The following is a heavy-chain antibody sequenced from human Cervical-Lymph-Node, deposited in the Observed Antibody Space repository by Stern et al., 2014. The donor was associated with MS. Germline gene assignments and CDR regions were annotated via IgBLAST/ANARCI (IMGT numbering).Heavy chain of an antibody. CDR2: IIPIFGTA. V-gene: IGHV1-69*01. CDR3: VFAAAVHPTSDY. CDR1: GGTFSSYD. J-gene: IGHJ4*02. Sequence: VQLVESGAEVKKPGSSVKVSCKASGGTFSSYDISWVRQAPGQGLEWMGGIIPIFGTANYAQKIQGSVTITADESASTAYIELSSLRSEDTAVYYFVFAAAVHPTSDYWGQGTLVTVSS. D-gene: IGHD6-13*01.